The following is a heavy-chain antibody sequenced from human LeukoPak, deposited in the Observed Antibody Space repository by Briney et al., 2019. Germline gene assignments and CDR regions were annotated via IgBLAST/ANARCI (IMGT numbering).Heavy chain of an antibody. D-gene: IGHD6-13*01. Sequence: ASETLSLTCTVSGGSISSSSYYWGWIRQPPGKGLEWIGSIYYSGSTYYNPSLKSRVTISVDTSKNQFSLQLNSVTPEDTAVYYCARARDGSSSWSVGYYFDYWGQGTLVTVSS. CDR2: IYYSGST. J-gene: IGHJ4*02. CDR1: GGSISSSSYY. CDR3: ARARDGSSSWSVGYYFDY. V-gene: IGHV4-39*07.